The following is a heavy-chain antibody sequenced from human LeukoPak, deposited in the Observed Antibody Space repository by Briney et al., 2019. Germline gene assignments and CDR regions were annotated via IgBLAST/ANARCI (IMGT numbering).Heavy chain of an antibody. CDR3: ARWADNCAFEI. CDR2: IWYDGSQK. V-gene: IGHV3-33*01. D-gene: IGHD3-22*01. CDR1: GFIFSSFG. Sequence: GGSLRLSCAASGFIFSSFGMHWVRQAPGTGLEWVAVIWYDGSQKYYADSVKGRFTISRDNSKDTLILQMNSLGAEDTAVYYCARWADNCAFEIWGQGTMVTVSS. J-gene: IGHJ3*02.